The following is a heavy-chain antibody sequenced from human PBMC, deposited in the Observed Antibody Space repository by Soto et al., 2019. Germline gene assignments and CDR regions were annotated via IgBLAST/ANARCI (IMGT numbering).Heavy chain of an antibody. V-gene: IGHV4-59*08. D-gene: IGHD6-6*01. CDR3: ARHKYSSSQGYYYYYMDV. Sequence: SETLSLTCTVSGGSISSYYWSWIRQPPGKGLEWIGYIYNSGSTNYNPSLKSRVTISVATSKNHFSLKLSSVTAADTAVYYCARHKYSSSQGYYYYYMDVWGKGTTVTVSS. J-gene: IGHJ6*03. CDR2: IYNSGST. CDR1: GGSISSYY.